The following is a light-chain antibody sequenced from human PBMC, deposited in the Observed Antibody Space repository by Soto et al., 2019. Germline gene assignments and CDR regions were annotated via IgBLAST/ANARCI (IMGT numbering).Light chain of an antibody. CDR3: QSYGSSRT. Sequence: ALTQSPATLSLSPGESATISCRASLNVNSYLAWYQQKPGQAPRLLIYDASNRAAGIPARFSGSGSGTDFTLTISSLEPEDFAVHYCQSYGSSRTFGHGTKVDIK. J-gene: IGKJ1*01. CDR1: LNVNSY. CDR2: DAS. V-gene: IGKV3-11*01.